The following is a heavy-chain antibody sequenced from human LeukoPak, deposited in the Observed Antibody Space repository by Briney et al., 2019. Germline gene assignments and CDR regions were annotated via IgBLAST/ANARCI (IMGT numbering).Heavy chain of an antibody. Sequence: SETLSLTCTVSGGSISSYYWSWIRQPPGKGLEWIGNIYYSGSTYYNPSLRSRVTISVDTSKNQFSLKLSSVTAADTAVYYCAREGGIAAAGKGGANDYWGQGTLVTVSS. CDR2: IYYSGST. J-gene: IGHJ4*02. V-gene: IGHV4-4*08. CDR3: AREGGIAAAGKGGANDY. D-gene: IGHD6-13*01. CDR1: GGSISSYY.